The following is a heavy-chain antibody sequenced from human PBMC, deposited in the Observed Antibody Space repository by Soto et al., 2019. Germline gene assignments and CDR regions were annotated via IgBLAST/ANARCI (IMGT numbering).Heavy chain of an antibody. J-gene: IGHJ4*02. CDR2: INPSGGTT. CDR1: GYIFTSYY. V-gene: IGHV1-46*03. CDR3: ARAYCYTPACSFEL. Sequence: SVKVSCKASGYIFTSYYLHWVRQAPGQGLEWMGIINPSGGTTSYAQKFQDRVTMTRDTSTSTVFMELSGLRSEDTAVYFCARAYCYTPACSFELWGQGALVSVFS. D-gene: IGHD3-16*02.